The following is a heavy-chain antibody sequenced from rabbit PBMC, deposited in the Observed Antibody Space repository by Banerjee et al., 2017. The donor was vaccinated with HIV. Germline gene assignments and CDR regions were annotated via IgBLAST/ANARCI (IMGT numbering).Heavy chain of an antibody. CDR3: ARGSAAMTMVITGYYFNL. V-gene: IGHV1S45*01. J-gene: IGHJ4*02. Sequence: QEQLEESGGDLVKPGASLALTCTASGFSFSNNYYMCWVRQAPGKGLEWIACIYPGSFDSTVYASWAKGRFTISRTSSTTVTLQVTSLTAADTATYFCARGSAAMTMVITGYYFNLRGPRTLVTVS. D-gene: IGHD2-1*01. CDR2: IYPGSFDST. CDR1: GFSFSNNYY.